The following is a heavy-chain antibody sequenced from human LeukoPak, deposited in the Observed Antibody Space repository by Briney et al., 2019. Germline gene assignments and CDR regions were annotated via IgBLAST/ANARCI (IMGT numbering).Heavy chain of an antibody. CDR3: ASDGYSYGQSPVDY. CDR1: GFTFSSYS. CDR2: ISSSISII. J-gene: IGHJ4*02. Sequence: PGRSLRLSCAASGFTFSSYSMNWVRQAPGKGLEWVSHISSSISIIYYADSVKGRFTISRDNAKNSLYLQMNSLRDEDTAVYYCASDGYSYGQSPVDYWGQGTLVTVSS. D-gene: IGHD5-18*01. V-gene: IGHV3-48*02.